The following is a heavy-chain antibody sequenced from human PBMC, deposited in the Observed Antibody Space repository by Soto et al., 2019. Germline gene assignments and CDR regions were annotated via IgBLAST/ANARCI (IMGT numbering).Heavy chain of an antibody. Sequence: EVQLLESGGGLVQPGGSLRLSCAASGFTFSSYAMSWVCQAPGRGLEWVSGISTGGSGTFYADSVKGRFSISRDNSKNTLYLQMNSLRAEDTAIYYCAKRVSQQLILGAFDIWGLGTMVTVSS. J-gene: IGHJ3*02. CDR2: ISTGGSGT. D-gene: IGHD6-13*01. CDR3: AKRVSQQLILGAFDI. CDR1: GFTFSSYA. V-gene: IGHV3-23*01.